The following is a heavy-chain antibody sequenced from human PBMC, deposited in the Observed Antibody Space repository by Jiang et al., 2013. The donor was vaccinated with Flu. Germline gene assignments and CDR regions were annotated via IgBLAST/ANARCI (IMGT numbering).Heavy chain of an antibody. J-gene: IGHJ4*02. Sequence: KPTQTLTLTCTFSGFSLRTSGMCVSWIRQPPGKALEWLARIDWDDDKYYKTSLKTRLTISKDTSKNQVVLRMTNTDPVDTATYYCARGDSTYNGYLFDYWGQGALVTVSS. D-gene: IGHD5-12*01. CDR3: ARGDSTYNGYLFDY. V-gene: IGHV2-70*11. CDR1: GFSLRTSGMC. CDR2: IDWDDDK.